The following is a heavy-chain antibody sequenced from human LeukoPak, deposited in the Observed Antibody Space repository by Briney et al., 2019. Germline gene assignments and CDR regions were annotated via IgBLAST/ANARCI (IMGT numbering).Heavy chain of an antibody. D-gene: IGHD3-10*01. V-gene: IGHV3-20*04. CDR1: GFTFSSYS. CDR2: INWSGGST. Sequence: GGSLRLSCAASGFTFSSYSMSWVRQAPGKGVEWVAGINWSGGSTDYADSVKGRFIISRDKAKNSLYLQMNSLRAEDTALYYCARAGSYYYYYYMDVWGKGTAVTVSS. J-gene: IGHJ6*03. CDR3: ARAGSYYYYYYMDV.